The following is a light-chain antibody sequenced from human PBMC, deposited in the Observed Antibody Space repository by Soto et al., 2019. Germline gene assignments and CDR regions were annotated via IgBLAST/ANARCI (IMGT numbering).Light chain of an antibody. J-gene: IGLJ1*01. Sequence: QSVLTQPPSVSGAPGQRVTISCTGSSSNIGAGYDVHWYQQFPGTAPRLLIYANNNRPSGVPDRFSVSKSGTSASMAITGLQADDEAEYYCQSYDFGLSAHNYVFGTWNKLTVL. CDR3: QSYDFGLSAHNYV. CDR2: ANN. CDR1: SSNIGAGYD. V-gene: IGLV1-40*01.